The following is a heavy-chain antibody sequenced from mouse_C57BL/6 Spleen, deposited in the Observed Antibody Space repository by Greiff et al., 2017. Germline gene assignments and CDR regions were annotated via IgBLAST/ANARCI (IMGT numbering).Heavy chain of an antibody. CDR1: GYTFTDYY. V-gene: IGHV1-26*01. CDR3: SRGVITTVVGNYFDY. D-gene: IGHD1-1*01. CDR2: INPNNGGT. Sequence: VQLQQSGPELVKPGASVKISCKASGYTFTDYYMNWVKQSHGKSLEWIGDINPNNGGTSYNQKFKGKATLTVDKSSSTAYMELRSLTSEDSAVYYCSRGVITTVVGNYFDYWGQGTTLTVSS. J-gene: IGHJ2*01.